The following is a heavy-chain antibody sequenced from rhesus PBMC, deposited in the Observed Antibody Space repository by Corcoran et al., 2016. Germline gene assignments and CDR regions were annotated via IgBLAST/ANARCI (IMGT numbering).Heavy chain of an antibody. J-gene: IGHJ3*01. CDR1: GGSISSSY. CDR2: IYGSGSST. CDR3: ARGWRTGVLRDAFDF. Sequence: QLQLQESGPGLLKPPETLSVTCAVSGGSISSSYWSWIRQAPGKGREWIGYIYGSGSSTNYNPSLKSRVTLSVDTSKNQLSLKLSSVTAADTAVYYCARGWRTGVLRDAFDFWGQGLRVTVSS. V-gene: IGHV4-169*01. D-gene: IGHD3-22*01.